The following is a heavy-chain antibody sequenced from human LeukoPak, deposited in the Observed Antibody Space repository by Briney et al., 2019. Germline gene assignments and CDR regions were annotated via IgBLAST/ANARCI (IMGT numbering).Heavy chain of an antibody. CDR3: ARGNRYTPFDY. Sequence: ASVTVSFTASGYTFTSYGISWVRQAPGQGLEWMGWISAYNGNTNYAQKLQGRVTMTTDTSTSKAYMELRSLRSDDTAVYYCARGNRYTPFDYWGQGTLVTVSS. D-gene: IGHD1-14*01. J-gene: IGHJ4*02. CDR2: ISAYNGNT. CDR1: GYTFTSYG. V-gene: IGHV1-18*01.